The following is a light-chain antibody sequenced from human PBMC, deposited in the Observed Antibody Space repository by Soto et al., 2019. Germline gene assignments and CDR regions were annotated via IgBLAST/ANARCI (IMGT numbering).Light chain of an antibody. CDR2: STS. V-gene: IGKV3-20*01. CDR1: QSISSAY. Sequence: EIVLTQSPGTLSLSPGERATLSCRASQSISSAYFAWYQHKPGQAPSLLIYSTSLSATGIPDRFSGSGSGTDFTLSISRLEPEDFAVYYCQQYGTSPMYSFGQGTKLEIK. CDR3: QQYGTSPMYS. J-gene: IGKJ2*01.